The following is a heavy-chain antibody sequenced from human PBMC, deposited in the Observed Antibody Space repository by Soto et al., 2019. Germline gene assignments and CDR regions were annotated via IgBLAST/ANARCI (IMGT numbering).Heavy chain of an antibody. J-gene: IGHJ4*02. CDR2: FNPNSGDT. D-gene: IGHD6-19*01. V-gene: IGHV1-2*02. CDR1: GYTFTAYS. Sequence: QVQLVHSEAEVKKPGSSVKVSCKASGYTFTAYSMHWVRQAPGQGLEWVGWFNPNSGDTIYAQKFQGRVTLTRDTSIGTAYMELYSLTSDDTSVYYCAREASAVISRDYWGQGTLVTVSS. CDR3: AREASAVISRDY.